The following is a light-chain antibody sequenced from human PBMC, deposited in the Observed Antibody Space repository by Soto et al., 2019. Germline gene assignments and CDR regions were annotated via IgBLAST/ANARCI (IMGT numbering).Light chain of an antibody. V-gene: IGKV3-20*01. CDR1: QSVRSNF. Sequence: EIVLTQSPGTLSLSPGERATLSCRASQSVRSNFLAWYQQKPGQAPRLLIYGASNRATGIPDRFSGSGSGTDFTLTITRLEPEDFAMYYCQRYDSFRTFGQGT. CDR3: QRYDSFRT. J-gene: IGKJ1*01. CDR2: GAS.